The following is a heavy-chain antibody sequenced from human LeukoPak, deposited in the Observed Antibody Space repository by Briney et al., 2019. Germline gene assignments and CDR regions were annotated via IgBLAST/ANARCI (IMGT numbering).Heavy chain of an antibody. J-gene: IGHJ3*02. Sequence: GGSLRLSCAASGFTFSSYGMHWVRQAPGKGLEWVAVISYDGSNKYYADSVKGRFTISRDNSKNTLYLQMNSLRAEDTAVYYCAKDGRWLQLKNAFDIWGQGTMVTVSS. V-gene: IGHV3-30*18. CDR1: GFTFSSYG. D-gene: IGHD5-24*01. CDR2: ISYDGSNK. CDR3: AKDGRWLQLKNAFDI.